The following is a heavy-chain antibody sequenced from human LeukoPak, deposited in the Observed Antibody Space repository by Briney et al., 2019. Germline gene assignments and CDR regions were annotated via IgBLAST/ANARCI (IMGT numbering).Heavy chain of an antibody. Sequence: SVKVSCKASGGTFSSYAISWVRQAPGQGLEWMGRIIPIFGTAIYAQKFQGRVTITTDESTSTAYMELSSLRSEDTAVYYCARGRYYDSSGPFDYWGQGTLVTVSS. D-gene: IGHD3-22*01. V-gene: IGHV1-69*05. CDR2: IIPIFGTA. CDR1: GGTFSSYA. J-gene: IGHJ4*02. CDR3: ARGRYYDSSGPFDY.